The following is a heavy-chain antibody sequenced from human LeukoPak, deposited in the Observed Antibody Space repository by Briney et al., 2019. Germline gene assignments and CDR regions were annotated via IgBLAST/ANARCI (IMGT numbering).Heavy chain of an antibody. Sequence: GGSLRLSCAASGFTFSRYSMNWVRQAPGKGLEWVSAISGSGGSTYYADSVKGRFTISRDNSKNTLYLQMNSLRAEDTAVYYCAKDLGYSSGWYCFDYWGQGTLVTVSS. J-gene: IGHJ4*02. CDR3: AKDLGYSSGWYCFDY. D-gene: IGHD6-19*01. CDR2: ISGSGGST. CDR1: GFTFSRYS. V-gene: IGHV3-23*01.